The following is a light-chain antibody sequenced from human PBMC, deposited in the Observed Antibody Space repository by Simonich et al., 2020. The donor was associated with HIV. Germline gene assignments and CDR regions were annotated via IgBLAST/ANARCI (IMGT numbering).Light chain of an antibody. CDR1: SSNIGAGYD. V-gene: IGLV1-40*01. CDR3: QSYDTSLSGWV. CDR2: GHT. Sequence: QSVLTQPPSVSGAPGQTVTISCTGSSSNIGAGYDVPWYQQLPGTAPKLLLYGHTNPPSGVPARFSGSKSGTSASLAITGLQAEDEADYYCQSYDTSLSGWVFGGGTKLTVL. J-gene: IGLJ3*02.